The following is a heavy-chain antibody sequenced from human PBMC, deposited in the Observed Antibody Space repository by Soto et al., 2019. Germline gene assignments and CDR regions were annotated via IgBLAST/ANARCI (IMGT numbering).Heavy chain of an antibody. D-gene: IGHD2-15*01. J-gene: IGHJ4*02. Sequence: QVQLQESDPRLVKPSGTLSLTCAVSGASISSTNWWTWVRQPPGKGLEWIGEIYHTASTKYNPSRKSRVTISLDKSNTQFSLTLSSVTAADTAVYYCATLPPRIVVVVLPIPTWGQGTLVTVSS. V-gene: IGHV4-4*02. CDR2: IYHTAST. CDR1: GASISSTNW. CDR3: ATLPPRIVVVVLPIPT.